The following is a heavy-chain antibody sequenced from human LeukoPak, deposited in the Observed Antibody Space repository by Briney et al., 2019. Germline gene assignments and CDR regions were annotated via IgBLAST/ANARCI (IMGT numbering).Heavy chain of an antibody. J-gene: IGHJ4*02. CDR3: ARAPEWEEWLVRSLDY. CDR2: ISYDGSKK. V-gene: IGHV3-30-3*01. D-gene: IGHD6-19*01. CDR1: GFTFSSYA. Sequence: QSGGSLRLSCAASGFTFSSYAMHWVRQAPGKGLEWVAVISYDGSKKYYEDSVKGRITISRDNSKNTLYLQMNSLRAEDTAVYYCARAPEWEEWLVRSLDYWGQGTLVTVSS.